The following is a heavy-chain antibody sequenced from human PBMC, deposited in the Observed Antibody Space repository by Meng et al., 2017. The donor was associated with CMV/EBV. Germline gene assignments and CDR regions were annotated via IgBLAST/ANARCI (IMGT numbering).Heavy chain of an antibody. CDR3: ARSIVGVVIALDY. V-gene: IGHV3-21*01. D-gene: IGHD2-21*01. CDR1: GFTFSSYS. J-gene: IGHJ4*02. Sequence: SCAASGFTFSSYSMNWVRQAPGKGLEWVSSISSSSSYIYYADSVKGRFTISRDNAKNSLYLQMNSLRAEDTAVYYCARSIVGVVIALDYWGQGTLVTVSS. CDR2: ISSSSSYI.